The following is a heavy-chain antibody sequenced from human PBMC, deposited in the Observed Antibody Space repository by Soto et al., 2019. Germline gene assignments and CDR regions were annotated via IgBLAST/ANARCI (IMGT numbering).Heavy chain of an antibody. J-gene: IGHJ4*02. CDR2: IYYSGST. CDR3: ASRDDSSGYSFYRX. D-gene: IGHD3-22*01. V-gene: IGHV4-31*03. CDR1: GGSISSGGYY. Sequence: SETLSLTCTVSGGSISSGGYYWSWILHHPGKGLEWIGYIYYSGSTYYNPSLKSRVTISVDTSRNQFSLKLSSVTAADTAVYYCASRDDSSGYSFYRXWGQGTLVTVSS.